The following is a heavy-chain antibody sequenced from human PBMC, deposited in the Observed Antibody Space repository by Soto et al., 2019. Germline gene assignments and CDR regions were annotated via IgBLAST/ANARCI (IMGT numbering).Heavy chain of an antibody. CDR1: GYTFTSYG. Sequence: QVQLVQSGAEVKKPGASVKVSCKASGYTFTSYGISWVRQAPGQGLEWMGWISAYNGNTNYAQKLQGRVTMTTDTAASTAYMELRSLRSDDTAVYYCARDRGQLVRCGRFDPWGQGTLVTVSS. D-gene: IGHD6-6*01. CDR2: ISAYNGNT. J-gene: IGHJ5*02. V-gene: IGHV1-18*01. CDR3: ARDRGQLVRCGRFDP.